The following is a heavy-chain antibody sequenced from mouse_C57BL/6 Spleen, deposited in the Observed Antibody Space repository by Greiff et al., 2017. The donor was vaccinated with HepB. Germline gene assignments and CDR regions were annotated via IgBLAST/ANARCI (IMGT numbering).Heavy chain of an antibody. CDR1: GYTFTDYN. V-gene: IGHV1-22*01. Sequence: EVQLQQSGPELVKPGASVKMSCKASGYTFTDYNMHWVKQSHGKSLEWIGYINPNHGGTSYNQKYKGKATLTVNKSSSTAYMERRSLTSEDTAVYYCASYDGYDGDAMDYWGQGTSVTVSS. D-gene: IGHD2-3*01. CDR2: INPNHGGT. J-gene: IGHJ4*01. CDR3: ASYDGYDGDAMDY.